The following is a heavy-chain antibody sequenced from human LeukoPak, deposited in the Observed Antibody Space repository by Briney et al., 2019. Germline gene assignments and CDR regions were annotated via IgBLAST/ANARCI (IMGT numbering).Heavy chain of an antibody. CDR1: GFTFSDYY. J-gene: IGHJ4*02. D-gene: IGHD3-16*02. CDR2: ISSSGSTI. V-gene: IGHV3-11*04. Sequence: GGSLRLSCAASGFTFSDYYMSWIRQAPGKGLEWVSYISSSGSTIYYADSVKGRFTIASDNAKNSLYLQMNSLRAEDTAVYYCARDSTGKYDYVWGSYPDYWGQGTLVTVSS. CDR3: ARDSTGKYDYVWGSYPDY.